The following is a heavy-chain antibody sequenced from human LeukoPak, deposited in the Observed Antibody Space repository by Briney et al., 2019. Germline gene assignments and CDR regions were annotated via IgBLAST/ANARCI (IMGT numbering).Heavy chain of an antibody. V-gene: IGHV3-21*01. Sequence: TGGSLRLSCAASGFTFSTYSMNRVRQAPGKGLEWVSYISGSGSYIYYADSVKGRFTISRDNGKNSLYLQMNSLRAEDTAVYYCAMATDSYQFDYWGQGTLVTVSS. CDR2: ISGSGSYI. J-gene: IGHJ4*02. D-gene: IGHD5-24*01. CDR1: GFTFSTYS. CDR3: AMATDSYQFDY.